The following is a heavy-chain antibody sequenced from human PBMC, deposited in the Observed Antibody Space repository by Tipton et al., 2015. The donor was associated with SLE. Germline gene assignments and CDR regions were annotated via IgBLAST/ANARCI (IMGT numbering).Heavy chain of an antibody. CDR2: IYYSGST. V-gene: IGHV4-39*07. J-gene: IGHJ5*02. CDR1: GGSISSSSYY. D-gene: IGHD3-3*01. Sequence: LRLSCTVSGGSISSSSYYWGWIRQPPGKGLEWIGSIYYSGSTYYNPSLKSRVTISVDMSKNQVSLKLTSVTAADTAVYYCARGYYDFLSGSKRFDPWGQGILVTVSS. CDR3: ARGYYDFLSGSKRFDP.